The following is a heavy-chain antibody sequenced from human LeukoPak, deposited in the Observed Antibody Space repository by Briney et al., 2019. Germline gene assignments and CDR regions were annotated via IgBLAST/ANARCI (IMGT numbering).Heavy chain of an antibody. J-gene: IGHJ5*02. CDR2: ISSSSSYI. Sequence: GGSLRLSCAASGFTFSSYSMNWVRQAPGKGLEWVSSISSSSSYIYYADSVKGRFTISRDNAKNSLYLQMNSLRAEDTAVYYCGGGGFLSSPGCFGGDWFAPWGQGTLVPVPS. V-gene: IGHV3-21*01. D-gene: IGHD3-16*01. CDR3: GGGGFLSSPGCFGGDWFAP. CDR1: GFTFSSYS.